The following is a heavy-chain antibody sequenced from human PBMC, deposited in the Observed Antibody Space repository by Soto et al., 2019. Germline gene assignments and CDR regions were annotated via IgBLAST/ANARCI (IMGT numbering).Heavy chain of an antibody. CDR1: GGSISSHY. Sequence: PSETLSLTCTVSGGSISSHYWSWIRQPPGKGLEWVGYISYSGSTNSNPSLKSRVTITVDTSKKQFSLRLSSVTAADTAVYYCARAYHDFWSGSYYHYMDVWGKGTTVTVSS. D-gene: IGHD3-3*01. CDR2: ISYSGST. CDR3: ARAYHDFWSGSYYHYMDV. J-gene: IGHJ6*03. V-gene: IGHV4-59*08.